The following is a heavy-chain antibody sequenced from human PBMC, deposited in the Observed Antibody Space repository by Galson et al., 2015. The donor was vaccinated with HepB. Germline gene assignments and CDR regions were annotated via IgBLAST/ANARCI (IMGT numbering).Heavy chain of an antibody. CDR3: TTGYYDSTGDFDP. J-gene: IGHJ5*02. V-gene: IGHV3-15*01. CDR1: GFTFSNAW. Sequence: SLRLSCAASGFTFSNAWMSWVRQAPGKGLEWVGRIKSKTSGGTTGYAAPVKGRFTISRDDSKNTVYLQMNSLKSEDTAVYYCTTGYYDSTGDFDPWGQGTLVTVSS. CDR2: IKSKTSGGTT. D-gene: IGHD3-22*01.